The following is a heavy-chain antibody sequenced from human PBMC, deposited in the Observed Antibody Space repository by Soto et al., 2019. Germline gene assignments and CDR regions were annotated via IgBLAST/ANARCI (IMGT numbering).Heavy chain of an antibody. V-gene: IGHV1-18*01. D-gene: IGHD3-3*01. CDR1: GYTFTSYG. J-gene: IGHJ6*02. Sequence: QVQLVQSGAEVKKPGASVKVSCKASGYTFTSYGISWVRQAPGQGLEWMGWISAYNGNTNYAQKLQGRVTMTTDTSTSTAYMELRSLRSDDTAVYYCAREGANFWRTLWVHYYGMDVWGQGTTVTVSS. CDR2: ISAYNGNT. CDR3: AREGANFWRTLWVHYYGMDV.